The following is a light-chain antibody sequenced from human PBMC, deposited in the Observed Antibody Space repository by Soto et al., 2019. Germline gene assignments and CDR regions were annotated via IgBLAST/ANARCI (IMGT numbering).Light chain of an antibody. V-gene: IGKV4-1*01. CDR2: WAS. CDR3: QQYYNTPWT. CDR1: QSVLYSSNNKNY. J-gene: IGKJ1*01. Sequence: DIVMTQSPDSLAVSLGERATINCKSSQSVLYSSNNKNYLAWYQQRVGQPPKLLIYWASTRESGVPDRFSGSGSGTDFTLTISSLQAEDVAVYYCQQYYNTPWTFGQGTKVEIK.